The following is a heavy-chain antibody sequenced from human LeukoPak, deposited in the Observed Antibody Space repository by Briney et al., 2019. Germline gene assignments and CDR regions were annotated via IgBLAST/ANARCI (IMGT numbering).Heavy chain of an antibody. CDR2: IYPGDSDT. CDR3: ARLWFAPFDP. V-gene: IGHV5-51*01. CDR1: GYSFTSYW. D-gene: IGHD3-10*01. Sequence: GESLKISCKGSGYSFTSYWIDWVRQMPGKGLEWMGIIYPGDSDTRYSPSLQGQVTVSADKSISTAYLQWSSLKASDTAMYYCARLWFAPFDPWGQGTLVTVSS. J-gene: IGHJ5*02.